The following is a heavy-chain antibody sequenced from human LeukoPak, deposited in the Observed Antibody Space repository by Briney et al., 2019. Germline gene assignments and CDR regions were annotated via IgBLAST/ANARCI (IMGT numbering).Heavy chain of an antibody. V-gene: IGHV1-69*05. D-gene: IGHD1-1*01. J-gene: IGHJ4*02. CDR1: GCTISSYA. Sequence: GASVKVSCKASGCTISSYAISWVRQAPGQGLELMGGIIPIFGTTNYAQKFQGRVTIITDESTSTAYMELSSLRSEDTAVYYCARGPELERFDYWGQGTLVTVSS. CDR2: IIPIFGTT. CDR3: ARGPELERFDY.